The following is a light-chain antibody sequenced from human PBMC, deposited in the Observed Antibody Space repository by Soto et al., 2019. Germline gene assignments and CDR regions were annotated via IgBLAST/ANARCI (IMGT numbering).Light chain of an antibody. J-gene: IGKJ1*01. CDR3: QQYGSSPGT. CDR2: GAS. CDR1: QNLSGSY. V-gene: IGKV3-20*01. Sequence: EIVLTQSPGTLSLSPGERATLSCRASQNLSGSYLAWYQQKPGQAPRLLIYGASTRATAIPDRFGGSGSGTDFTLTISRLEPEDFAVYYCQQYGSSPGTFGQGTKVDIK.